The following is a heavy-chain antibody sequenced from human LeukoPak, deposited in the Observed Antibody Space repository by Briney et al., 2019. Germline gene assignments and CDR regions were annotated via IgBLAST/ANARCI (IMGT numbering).Heavy chain of an antibody. CDR2: IYSSRNI. D-gene: IGHD1-26*01. V-gene: IGHV4-61*02. J-gene: IGHJ4*02. Sequence: PSETLSLTCTVSGGSISSSSYYWSWIRQPAGKGLEWIGRIYSSRNIYNPSLKSRVTMSVDTSKNQFSLKLSSVTAADTAVYYCARAAGRDTTSGLDFDYWGQGILVTVSS. CDR1: GGSISSSSYY. CDR3: ARAAGRDTTSGLDFDY.